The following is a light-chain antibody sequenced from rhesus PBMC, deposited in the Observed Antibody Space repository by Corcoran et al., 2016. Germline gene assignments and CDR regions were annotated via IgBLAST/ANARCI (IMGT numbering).Light chain of an antibody. CDR1: ENVNSY. J-gene: IGKJ1*01. Sequence: DIQMTQSPSSLSASVGDRVTITCRASENVNSYLNWYQQKPGKAPKLLIDEASTLRSGVPSRISGSGSGTDYTFTIGSLQPVDVATYYCQHGYGTPWTFGQGTKVEIK. CDR2: EAS. CDR3: QHGYGTPWT. V-gene: IGKV1-74*01.